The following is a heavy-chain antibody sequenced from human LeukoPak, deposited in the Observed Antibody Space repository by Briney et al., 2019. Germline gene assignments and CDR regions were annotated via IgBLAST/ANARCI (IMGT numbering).Heavy chain of an antibody. CDR1: GFTFSSYW. CDR2: IKQNGGEK. D-gene: IGHD3-10*01. V-gene: IGHV3-7*01. J-gene: IGHJ4*02. Sequence: GGSLRLSCAASGFTFSSYWTTWARQAPGKGLEWVAIIKQNGGEKYYVDSVKDRFTISRDNAKNSLYLQMNSLRAEDTAVYYCARDRTYTYYYGSGSYYPFDYWGQGTLVTVSS. CDR3: ARDRTYTYYYGSGSYYPFDY.